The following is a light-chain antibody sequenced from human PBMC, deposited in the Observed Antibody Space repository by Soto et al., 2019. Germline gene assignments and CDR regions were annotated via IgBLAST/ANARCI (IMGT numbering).Light chain of an antibody. V-gene: IGKV3D-15*01. CDR1: QSVSSN. CDR3: QQYYNWPRT. J-gene: IGKJ1*01. Sequence: EIVLTQSPATLSVSPGERATLSCRASQSVSSNLAWYQQKPGQAPRLLIYGASSRATGIPDRFSGSGSGTDFTLTISSLQPEDFAVYYCQQYYNWPRTFGQGTKVDIK. CDR2: GAS.